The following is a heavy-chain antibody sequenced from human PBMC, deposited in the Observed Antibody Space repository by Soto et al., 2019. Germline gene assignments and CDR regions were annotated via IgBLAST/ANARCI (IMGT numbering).Heavy chain of an antibody. Sequence: GGSLRLSCAASGFTFSSYAMSWVRQAPGKGLEWVSAISGSGGSTYYADSVKGRFTISRDNSKNTLYLQMNSLRAEDTAVYYCAKGGYCSGGSCYEFLANDYWGQGTLVTVSS. J-gene: IGHJ4*02. CDR2: ISGSGGST. V-gene: IGHV3-23*01. CDR1: GFTFSSYA. CDR3: AKGGYCSGGSCYEFLANDY. D-gene: IGHD2-15*01.